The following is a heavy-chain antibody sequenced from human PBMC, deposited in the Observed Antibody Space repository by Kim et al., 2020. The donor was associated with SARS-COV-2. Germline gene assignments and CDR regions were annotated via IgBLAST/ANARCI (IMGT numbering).Heavy chain of an antibody. Sequence: GRFTLSRDNSKNTLYLQMNSLRAEDTAVYYCARYREPHSSSSVYYYYMDVWGKGTTVTVSS. V-gene: IGHV3-30*07. J-gene: IGHJ6*03. D-gene: IGHD6-6*01. CDR3: ARYREPHSSSSVYYYYMDV.